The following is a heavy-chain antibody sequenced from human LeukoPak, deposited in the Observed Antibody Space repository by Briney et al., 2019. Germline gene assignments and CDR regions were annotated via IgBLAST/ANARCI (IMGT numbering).Heavy chain of an antibody. J-gene: IGHJ4*02. CDR1: GYTFTSYG. Sequence: ASVKVSCKASGYTFTSYGISWVRQATGQGLEWMGWMNPNSGNTGYAQKFQGRVTMTRNTSINTAYMELNNLRSEDTAVYYCARANPLDYWGQGTLVTVSS. CDR2: MNPNSGNT. CDR3: ARANPLDY. V-gene: IGHV1-8*01.